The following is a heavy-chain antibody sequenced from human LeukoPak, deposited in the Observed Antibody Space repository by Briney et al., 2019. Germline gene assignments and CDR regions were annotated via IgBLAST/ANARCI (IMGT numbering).Heavy chain of an antibody. J-gene: IGHJ6*03. V-gene: IGHV1-2*02. CDR3: AREAPMVRGLMVPYYYMDV. CDR1: GYTFTGYY. D-gene: IGHD3-10*01. CDR2: INPNSGGT. Sequence: GASVKVSCKASGYTFTGYYMHWVRQAPGQGLEWMGWINPNSGGTNYAQKFQGRVTMTRDTSISTAYMELSRLRSDDTAVYYCAREAPMVRGLMVPYYYMDVWGKGTTVTVSS.